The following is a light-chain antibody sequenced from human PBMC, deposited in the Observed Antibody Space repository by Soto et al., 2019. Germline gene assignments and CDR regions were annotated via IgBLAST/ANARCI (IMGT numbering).Light chain of an antibody. J-gene: IGKJ1*01. Sequence: DIVMTQSPDSLAVSLGERATINCKSSQSVLYSSNNKNYLAWYQQKPGQPPKLLIYWAFIRESGVPDRFSGSGSGPDFTLTISSLQSEDVAVYYCQQYYSTPRTFGQGTKVEIK. V-gene: IGKV4-1*01. CDR1: QSVLYSSNNKNY. CDR2: WAF. CDR3: QQYYSTPRT.